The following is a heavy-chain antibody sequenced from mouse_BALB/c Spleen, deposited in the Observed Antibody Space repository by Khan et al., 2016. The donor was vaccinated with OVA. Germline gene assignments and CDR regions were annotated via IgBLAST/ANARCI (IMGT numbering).Heavy chain of an antibody. CDR3: ANYRYDYFDY. Sequence: QVQLKQSGADLVRPGASVKLSCKASGYTFTSYWMQWVKQRPGQGLEWIGTIYPGDGDTRYTQTFKGKATLTADKSSSTAYMQLSSLTSEDSAVYYCANYRYDYFDYGGQGTTLTVSS. D-gene: IGHD2-14*01. CDR2: IYPGDGDT. CDR1: GYTFTSYW. J-gene: IGHJ2*01. V-gene: IGHV1-87*01.